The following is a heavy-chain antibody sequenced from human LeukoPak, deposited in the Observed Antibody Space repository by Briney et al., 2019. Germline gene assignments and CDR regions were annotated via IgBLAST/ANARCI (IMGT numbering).Heavy chain of an antibody. Sequence: GGSLRLSCSASGFTFSTYAMHWVRQAPGKGLEYVSGISSNGGSTYYADSVKGRFTISRDNSKNTLYLQMCSLRVEDTAVYYCVKDHDWGAFHIWGQGTMVTVSS. CDR3: VKDHDWGAFHI. J-gene: IGHJ3*02. D-gene: IGHD7-27*01. V-gene: IGHV3-64D*06. CDR1: GFTFSTYA. CDR2: ISSNGGST.